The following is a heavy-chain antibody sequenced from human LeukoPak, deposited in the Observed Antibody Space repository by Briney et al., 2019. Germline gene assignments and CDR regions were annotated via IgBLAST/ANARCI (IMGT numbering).Heavy chain of an antibody. Sequence: GGSLPLSCAASGFIFSSYAMSGVRQAPGKGLDWVSSSGTDCCTYYVDSVQGRLTISRNNSENTLYLQMNSLRTEDTALYYCAKGAMRQQLSDWGQGTLVTVSS. D-gene: IGHD6-13*01. J-gene: IGHJ4*02. CDR3: AKGAMRQQLSD. V-gene: IGHV3-23*01. CDR2: SGTDCCT. CDR1: GFIFSSYA.